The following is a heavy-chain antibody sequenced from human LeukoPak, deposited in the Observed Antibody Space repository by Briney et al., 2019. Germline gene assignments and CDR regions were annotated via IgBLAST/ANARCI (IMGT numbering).Heavy chain of an antibody. V-gene: IGHV4-59*01. J-gene: IGHJ5*02. CDR2: IYYSGST. CDR1: GGSISSYY. Sequence: PSETLSLTCTVSGGSISSYYWSWIRQPPGKGLEWIGYIYYSGSTNYNPSLKSRVTISVDTSKNQFSLKLSSVTAADTAVYYCARAAARVWFDPWGQGTLVTASS. D-gene: IGHD6-6*01. CDR3: ARAAARVWFDP.